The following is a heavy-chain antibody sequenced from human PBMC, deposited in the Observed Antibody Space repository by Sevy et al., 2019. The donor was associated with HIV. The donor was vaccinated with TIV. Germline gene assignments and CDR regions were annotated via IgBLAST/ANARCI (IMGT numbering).Heavy chain of an antibody. CDR3: AGGLPSSLRSFDS. CDR2: ISLHTNGT. J-gene: IGHJ4*02. V-gene: IGHV1-2*07. CDR1: EFTSSGFY. Sequence: ASVKVSCKPSEFTSSGFYIHWIRQAPGRGLEWMGWISLHTNGTAYGHRFQGRISLTRDTSMHTAFMELSSLTSDDTAVYFCAGGLPSSLRSFDSWGQGTQVTVS.